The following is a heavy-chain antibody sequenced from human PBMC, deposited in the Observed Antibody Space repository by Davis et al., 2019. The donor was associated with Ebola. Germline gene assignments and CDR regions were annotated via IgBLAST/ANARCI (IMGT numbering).Heavy chain of an antibody. J-gene: IGHJ6*02. CDR3: ARDGSGIVLVPAAIGYYYYYGMDV. D-gene: IGHD2-2*01. CDR2: ISSSGTTI. CDR1: GFTFSSSR. V-gene: IGHV3-48*02. Sequence: PGGSLRLSCAASGFTFSSSRMNWVRQAPGKGLEWLSYISSSGTTIYYADSVKGRFTNSRDNAKNSLYLQMNSLRDEDTAVYYCARDGSGIVLVPAAIGYYYYYGMDVWGQGTTVTVSS.